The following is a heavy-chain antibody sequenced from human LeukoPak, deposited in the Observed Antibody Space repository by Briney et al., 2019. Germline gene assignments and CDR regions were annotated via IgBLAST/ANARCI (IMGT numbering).Heavy chain of an antibody. D-gene: IGHD3-3*01. V-gene: IGHV3-23*01. CDR2: ISGSGGST. CDR3: AKCGHYDFWSGYYAH. CDR1: GFTFSSYA. J-gene: IGHJ4*02. Sequence: GGSLRLSCAASGFTFSSYAMSWVRQAPGKGLEWVSAISGSGGSTYYADSVKGRFTISRDNSKSTLYLQMNSLRAEDTAVYYCAKCGHYDFWSGYYAHWGQGTLVTVSP.